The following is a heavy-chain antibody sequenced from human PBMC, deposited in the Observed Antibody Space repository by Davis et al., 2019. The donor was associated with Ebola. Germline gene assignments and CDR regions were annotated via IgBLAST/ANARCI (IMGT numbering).Heavy chain of an antibody. D-gene: IGHD2-15*01. CDR2: INAGNGNT. CDR3: ARDFGYCSGGSFSEDY. J-gene: IGHJ4*02. CDR1: GYSFTSYA. Sequence: AASVKVSCKTSGYSFTSYAVQWVRHAPGQTLEWMGWINAGNGNTKYSQNFQDRLTITSYTSASTAYMELSSLRSEDKAVYYCARDFGYCSGGSFSEDYWGQGTLVTVSS. V-gene: IGHV1-3*01.